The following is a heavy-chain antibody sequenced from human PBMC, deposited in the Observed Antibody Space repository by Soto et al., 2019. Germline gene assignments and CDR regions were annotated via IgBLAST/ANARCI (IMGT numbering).Heavy chain of an antibody. CDR1: GFTFGDYA. CDR2: IRSKAYGGTT. D-gene: IGHD1-1*01. V-gene: IGHV3-49*03. Sequence: PGGSLRLSCTASGFTFGDYAMSWFRQAPGKGLEWVGFIRSKAYGGTTEYAASVKGRFTISRDDSKSIAYLQMNSLKTEDTAVYFCTRDLNDFATGTPFYFDYWGQGTLVTVSS. J-gene: IGHJ4*02. CDR3: TRDLNDFATGTPFYFDY.